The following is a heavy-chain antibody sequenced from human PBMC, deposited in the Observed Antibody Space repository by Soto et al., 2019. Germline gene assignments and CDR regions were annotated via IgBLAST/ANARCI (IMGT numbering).Heavy chain of an antibody. CDR2: IHYSGNT. CDR3: ARDHSDDTGTYKYYYGMDV. V-gene: IGHV4-59*01. J-gene: IGHJ6*02. Sequence: QVQLQESGPRLVRPSETLSLTCTVSGDSIRNNYWSWVRQPPGKGLEWIGFIHYSGNTQYSPSLKIRLTMSVDTSNNRFFLQLSSVSAADTAIYYCARDHSDDTGTYKYYYGMDVWGQGTTVTVSS. CDR1: GDSIRNNY. D-gene: IGHD2-8*02.